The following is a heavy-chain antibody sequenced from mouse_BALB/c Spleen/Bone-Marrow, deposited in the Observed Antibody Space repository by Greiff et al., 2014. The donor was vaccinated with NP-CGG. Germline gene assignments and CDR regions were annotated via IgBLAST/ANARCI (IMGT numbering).Heavy chain of an antibody. V-gene: IGHV5-6*01. Sequence: EVMLVESGGDLVEPGGSLKLSCAASGFTFSSYGMSWVRQTPDKRLERVATVGGGDSYTYYPDFVKGRFTISRDIAKNTLYLHMSSLKSEDTAMYYCAFITAIAYWGQGTLVTVSA. CDR2: VGGGDSYT. D-gene: IGHD1-1*01. J-gene: IGHJ3*01. CDR3: AFITAIAY. CDR1: GFTFSSYG.